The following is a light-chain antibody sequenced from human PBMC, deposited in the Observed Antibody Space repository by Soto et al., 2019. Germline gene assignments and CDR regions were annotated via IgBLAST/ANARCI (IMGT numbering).Light chain of an antibody. J-gene: IGKJ1*01. CDR2: AAS. CDR3: QQSFSPLWT. V-gene: IGKV1-39*01. CDR1: QSISHN. Sequence: DIQMTQSPSSLSASVGDRVTITCRASQSISHNLNWYQQKPGKAPKLLIYAASSMQSGVPSRFSGSGSETDFPLTISSLQPDDSATYYCQQSFSPLWTFGQGTKVEV.